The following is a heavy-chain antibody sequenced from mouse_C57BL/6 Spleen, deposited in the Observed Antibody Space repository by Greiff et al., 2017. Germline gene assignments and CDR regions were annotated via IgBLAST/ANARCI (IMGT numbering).Heavy chain of an antibody. CDR2: IWSGRST. J-gene: IGHJ2*01. Sequence: VQLVESGPGLVQPSQSLSITCTVSGFSLTSYGVHWVRPSPGKGLEWLGVIWSGRSTDYNAAFISRLSISKDNSKSQVFFKRNSLQADDTAIYYCARNTVPAGDYLDYWGQGTTLTVSS. CDR3: ARNTVPAGDYLDY. V-gene: IGHV2-2*01. D-gene: IGHD1-1*01. CDR1: GFSLTSYG.